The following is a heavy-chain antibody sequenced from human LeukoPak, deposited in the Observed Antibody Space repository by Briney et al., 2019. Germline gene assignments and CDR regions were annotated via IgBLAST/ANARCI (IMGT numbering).Heavy chain of an antibody. CDR1: GYTFTSYD. Sequence: ASVKVSCKASGYTFTSYDINWVRQATGQGLEWMGWISAYNGNTNCAQKLQGRVTMTTDTSTSTAYMELRSLRSDDTAVYYCARGYSSGWGYYYYMDVWGKGTTVTVSS. D-gene: IGHD6-19*01. CDR2: ISAYNGNT. J-gene: IGHJ6*03. V-gene: IGHV1-18*01. CDR3: ARGYSSGWGYYYYMDV.